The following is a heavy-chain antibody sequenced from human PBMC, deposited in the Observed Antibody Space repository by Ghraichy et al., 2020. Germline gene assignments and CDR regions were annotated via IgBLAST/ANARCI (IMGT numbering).Heavy chain of an antibody. CDR2: ISYDGSNK. D-gene: IGHD3-3*01. CDR3: ARTGAGAGFGSGVVMGIYYYYMDV. CDR1: GFTFSSYA. Sequence: GGSLRLSCAASGFTFSSYAMHWVRQAPGKGLEWVAVISYDGSNKYYADSVKGRFTISRDNSKNTLYLQMNSLRAEDTAVYYCARTGAGAGFGSGVVMGIYYYYMDVWGKGTTVTVSS. V-gene: IGHV3-30*04. J-gene: IGHJ6*03.